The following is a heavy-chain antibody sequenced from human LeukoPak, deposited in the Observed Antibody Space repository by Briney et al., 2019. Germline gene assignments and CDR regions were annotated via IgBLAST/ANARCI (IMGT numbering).Heavy chain of an antibody. CDR2: INPDGDGK. Sequence: GGSLRLSCEASGFTFSKSWMNWVRQTPGKGLEWVANINPDGDGKRYVDSVKGRFTISRDNSKNTVYLQMNNMRVDDTAVYYCARVAGWHWFDPWGQGTLVTVSS. CDR3: ARVAGWHWFDP. J-gene: IGHJ5*02. V-gene: IGHV3-7*03. D-gene: IGHD6-19*01. CDR1: GFTFSKSW.